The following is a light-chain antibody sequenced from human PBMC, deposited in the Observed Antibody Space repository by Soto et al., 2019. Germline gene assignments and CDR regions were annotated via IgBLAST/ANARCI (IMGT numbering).Light chain of an antibody. CDR1: QSLLYSSNNKNY. Sequence: DIVMTQSPDSLPVSLGERATINCKSSQSLLYSSNNKNYLAWYQQKPGQPPKLLIFWASTLESGLPDRFSGSGSGTDFTLTISRLQAEDVADYYCQQDYYTPYSFGQGTKLVIK. V-gene: IGKV4-1*01. CDR3: QQDYYTPYS. CDR2: WAS. J-gene: IGKJ2*03.